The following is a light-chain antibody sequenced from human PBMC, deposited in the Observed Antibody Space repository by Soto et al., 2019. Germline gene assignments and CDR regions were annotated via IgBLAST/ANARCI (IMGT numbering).Light chain of an antibody. J-gene: IGKJ1*01. V-gene: IGKV3-15*01. CDR2: GAS. CDR1: QSVSSN. CDR3: QQYNNWPMT. Sequence: EIVMTQSPATLSVSPGERATLSCRAGQSVSSNLAWYQQKPGQAPRLLIYGASTRATGIPARFSGSGSGTEFTLTISSLQSEDFVVYYCQQYNNWPMTFGQGTKVEIK.